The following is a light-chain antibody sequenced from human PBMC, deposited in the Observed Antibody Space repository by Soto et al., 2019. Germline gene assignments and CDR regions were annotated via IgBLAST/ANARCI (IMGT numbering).Light chain of an antibody. CDR3: QHTRT. J-gene: IGKJ1*01. CDR2: DAS. CDR1: QNINNW. V-gene: IGKV1-5*01. Sequence: DFQMTQSPSTLSASVGDRVTITCRASQNINNWVAWYQQKPGKAPKLLIYDASTLQRRVSSRFSGSGFGTEFSLTINILHPDDSGSYYCQHTRTFGQGTKVEVK.